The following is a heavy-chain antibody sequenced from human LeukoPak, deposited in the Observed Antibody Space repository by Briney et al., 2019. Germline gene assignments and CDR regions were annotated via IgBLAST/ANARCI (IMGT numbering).Heavy chain of an antibody. CDR3: ARVVAANLPYYYYGMDV. J-gene: IGHJ6*02. CDR1: GFTFSGSA. V-gene: IGHV3-73*01. CDR2: IRSKANSYAT. D-gene: IGHD2-15*01. Sequence: GGSLRLSCAASGFTFSGSAMHWVRQASGKGLEWVGRIRSKANSYATAYAASVKGRFTISRDNAKNSLYLQMNSLRAEDTAVYYCARVVAANLPYYYYGMDVWGQGTTVTVSS.